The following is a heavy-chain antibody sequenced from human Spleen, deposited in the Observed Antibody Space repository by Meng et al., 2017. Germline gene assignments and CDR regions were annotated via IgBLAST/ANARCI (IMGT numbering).Heavy chain of an antibody. D-gene: IGHD4-11*01. CDR2: INHAGET. CDR3: ARGPTTMAHDFDY. Sequence: SQTLSLTCGVYGGSFNAYYWIWIRQPPGKGLEWIGEINHAGETNYNPSLKSRLTLSVDTSTNQFSLKLTSVTAADTAVYYCARGPTTMAHDFDYWGQGTLVTVSS. V-gene: IGHV4-34*01. CDR1: GGSFNAYY. J-gene: IGHJ4*02.